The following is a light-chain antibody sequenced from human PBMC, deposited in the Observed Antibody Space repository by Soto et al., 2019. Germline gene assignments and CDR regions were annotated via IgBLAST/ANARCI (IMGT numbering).Light chain of an antibody. Sequence: QSVLTQPASVSGSPGQSITISCSGTSSDVGGFNYVSWYQQHPGKAPKLMISEVSNRPSGVSNRFSGSKSGNTASLTISGLQTEDEADYYCCSYTSSSTSVFGTGPKVTVL. CDR3: CSYTSSSTSV. V-gene: IGLV2-14*01. J-gene: IGLJ1*01. CDR2: EVS. CDR1: SSDVGGFNY.